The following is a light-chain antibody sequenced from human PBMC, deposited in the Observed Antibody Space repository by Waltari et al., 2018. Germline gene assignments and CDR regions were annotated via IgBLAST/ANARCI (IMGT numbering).Light chain of an antibody. CDR3: QQAASFPLT. J-gene: IGKJ4*01. CDR2: DAS. Sequence: EIVLTQSPATLSLSPGERATLSCRASQSVSSYLAWYQQKPGQAPRLLIYDASNRATGIPARFSGSGSGTDFTLTISSLQPDDFATYYCQQAASFPLTFGGGTKVEIK. CDR1: QSVSSY. V-gene: IGKV3-11*01.